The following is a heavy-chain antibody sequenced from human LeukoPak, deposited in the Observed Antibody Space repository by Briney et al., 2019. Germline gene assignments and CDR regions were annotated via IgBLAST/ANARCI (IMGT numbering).Heavy chain of an antibody. J-gene: IGHJ4*02. CDR1: GGTFTGYY. D-gene: IGHD6-13*01. CDR2: INPNSGGT. V-gene: IGHV1-2*02. Sequence: ASVKVSCKASGGTFTGYYMHWVRQAPGQGLEWMGWINPNSGGTNYAQKFQGRVTMTRDTSISTAYMELSRLRSDDTAVYYCARRQIAAAGNVFDYWGQGTLVTVSS. CDR3: ARRQIAAAGNVFDY.